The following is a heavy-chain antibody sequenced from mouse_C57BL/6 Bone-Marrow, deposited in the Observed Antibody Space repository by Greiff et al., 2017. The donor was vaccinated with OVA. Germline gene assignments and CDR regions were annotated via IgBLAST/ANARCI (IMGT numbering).Heavy chain of an antibody. D-gene: IGHD2-4*01. CDR3: ARGGYDDEDAMDY. J-gene: IGHJ4*01. CDR2: INPSSGYT. CDR1: GYTFTSYW. Sequence: QVQLQQSGAELAKPGASVKLSCKASGYTFTSYWLYWLKQRPGQGLEWIGYINPSSGYTKYNQKFKNKATLTADKSSSTTYMQLSSLTYEDSAVYYCARGGYDDEDAMDYWGQGTSVTVSS. V-gene: IGHV1-7*01.